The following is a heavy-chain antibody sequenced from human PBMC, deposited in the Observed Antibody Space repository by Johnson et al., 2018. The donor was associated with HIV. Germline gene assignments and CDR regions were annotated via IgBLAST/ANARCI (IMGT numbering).Heavy chain of an antibody. D-gene: IGHD6-13*01. CDR1: GFTFSSYA. J-gene: IGHJ3*02. Sequence: QVQLVESGGGVVQPGRSLRLSCAASGFTFSSYAMHWVRQAPGKGLEWVAVISYDGSNKYYTDSVNGRFTISRDNSKNTLYLQMNSLRPEGTAVYYCARAGHSSNPRCAFDIWGQGTMVTVSS. CDR3: ARAGHSSNPRCAFDI. V-gene: IGHV3-30*04. CDR2: ISYDGSNK.